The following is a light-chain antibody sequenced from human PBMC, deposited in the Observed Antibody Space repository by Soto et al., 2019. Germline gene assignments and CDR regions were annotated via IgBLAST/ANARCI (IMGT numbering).Light chain of an antibody. CDR2: KAS. CDR3: QQYSTYWT. Sequence: DVKLTQSPSSLSASVGGVVTITCRASQSIYSWLAWYQQKPGKAPKLLIYKASSLESGVPSRFSGSGSGTEFTLTISSLQPDDFATYYCQQYSTYWTLGQGTKVDIK. CDR1: QSIYSW. J-gene: IGKJ1*01. V-gene: IGKV1-5*03.